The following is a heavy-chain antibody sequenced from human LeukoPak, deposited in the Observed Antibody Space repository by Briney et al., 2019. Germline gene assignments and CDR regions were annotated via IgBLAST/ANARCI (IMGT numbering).Heavy chain of an antibody. J-gene: IGHJ4*02. CDR2: ISYDGSNK. D-gene: IGHD3-22*01. Sequence: GRSLRLSCAASGFTFSSYGMHWVRQAPGKGLEWVAVISYDGSNKYYEDSVKGRFTISRDNSKNTLYLQMNSLRAEDTAVYYCAKAGRGIVVVIDFDYWGQGTLVTVSS. CDR3: AKAGRGIVVVIDFDY. CDR1: GFTFSSYG. V-gene: IGHV3-30*18.